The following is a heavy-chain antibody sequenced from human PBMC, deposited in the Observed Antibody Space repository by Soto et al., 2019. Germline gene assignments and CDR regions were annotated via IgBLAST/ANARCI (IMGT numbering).Heavy chain of an antibody. V-gene: IGHV1-18*01. D-gene: IGHD2-15*01. Sequence: QVHLVQSGAEVKKPGASVKVSCKGSGYAFTTYGITWVRQAPGPGLEWMGWISSHNGNTNYAQKLQGRVTVTRDTSTSTAYMELRRLRSDDTAVYYCARWWYWDYWGQGALVTVSS. J-gene: IGHJ4*02. CDR2: ISSHNGNT. CDR3: ARWWYWDY. CDR1: GYAFTTYG.